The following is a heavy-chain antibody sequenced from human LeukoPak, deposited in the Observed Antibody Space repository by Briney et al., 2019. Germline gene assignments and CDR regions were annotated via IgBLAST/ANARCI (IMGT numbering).Heavy chain of an antibody. J-gene: IGHJ6*02. CDR1: GYSFTSYW. CDR2: IYPGDSDT. V-gene: IGHV5-51*01. CDR3: ARRNDYYYAMDV. Sequence: GESLKISCKGSGYSFTSYWIGWARQMPGKGLEWMGVIYPGDSDTRYSPSFQGQVTFSADKSATTAYLQWSSLKASDTAVYYCARRNDYYYAMDVWGQGTTVIVSS.